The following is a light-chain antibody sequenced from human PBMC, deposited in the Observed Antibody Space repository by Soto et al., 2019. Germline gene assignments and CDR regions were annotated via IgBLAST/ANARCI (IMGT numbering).Light chain of an antibody. CDR1: SSDVGAYNY. CDR3: TSYAGSNIWV. J-gene: IGLJ3*02. Sequence: QSALTQPPSASGSPGQSVTISCTGTSSDVGAYNYVSWYQQYPGKAPKLMIYEVSKRPSGVPDRFSGSKSGKTASLTVSALQPEDEADYYCTSYAGSNIWVFGGGTKVTVL. CDR2: EVS. V-gene: IGLV2-8*01.